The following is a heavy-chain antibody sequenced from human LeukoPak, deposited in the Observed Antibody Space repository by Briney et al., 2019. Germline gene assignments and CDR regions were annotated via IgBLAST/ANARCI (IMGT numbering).Heavy chain of an antibody. D-gene: IGHD3-10*01. CDR1: GFTFSSYA. J-gene: IGHJ4*02. V-gene: IGHV3-30-3*01. CDR3: AVVRDYGSGIS. Sequence: GRSLRLSCAASGFTFSSYAMHWVRQAPGKGLEWVAVISYDGSNKYYADSVKGRFTISRDNSKNTLYLQMNSLRAEDTAVYYCAVVRDYGSGISWGQGTLVTVSS. CDR2: ISYDGSNK.